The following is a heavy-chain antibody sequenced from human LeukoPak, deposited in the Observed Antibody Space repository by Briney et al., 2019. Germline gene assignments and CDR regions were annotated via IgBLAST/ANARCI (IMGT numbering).Heavy chain of an antibody. Sequence: SSETLSLTCTVSGGSISSYYWSWIRQPPGKGLEWIGYIYYSGSTNYNPSLKSRVTISVDTSKNQFSLKLGSVTAADTAVYYCARRQGSGWYEQYYYYGMDVWGQGTTVTVSS. CDR3: ARRQGSGWYEQYYYYGMDV. J-gene: IGHJ6*02. V-gene: IGHV4-59*08. CDR1: GGSISSYY. CDR2: IYYSGST. D-gene: IGHD6-19*01.